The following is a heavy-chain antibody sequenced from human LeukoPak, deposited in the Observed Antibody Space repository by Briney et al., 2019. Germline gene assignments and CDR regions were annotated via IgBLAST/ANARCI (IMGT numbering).Heavy chain of an antibody. J-gene: IGHJ6*03. CDR3: ARARSSGFDWLLYLSSETRGADMDV. V-gene: IGHV3-64*01. CDR1: GFTFSSYA. CDR2: ISSNGGST. Sequence: GGSLRLSCAASGFTFSSYAMHWVRQAPGKGLEYVSAISSNGGSTYYANSVKGRFTISRDNSKNTLYLQMGSLRAEDMAVYYCARARSSGFDWLLYLSSETRGADMDVWGKGTTVTVSS. D-gene: IGHD3-9*01.